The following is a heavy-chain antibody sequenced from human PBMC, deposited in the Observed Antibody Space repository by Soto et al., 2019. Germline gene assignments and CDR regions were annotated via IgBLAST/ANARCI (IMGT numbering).Heavy chain of an antibody. J-gene: IGHJ4*02. CDR3: ASVYYYCSGGSCYPYYFDY. CDR1: GVTLSSNY. D-gene: IGHD2-15*01. Sequence: PRGALRLSCSASGVTLSSNYMSWGRQAPGEGLEWDSVIYSGGSTYYADSVKGRFTISRHNSKNTLYLQMNSLRAEDTAVYYCASVYYYCSGGSCYPYYFDYWGQGTLVTVSS. CDR2: IYSGGST. V-gene: IGHV3-53*04.